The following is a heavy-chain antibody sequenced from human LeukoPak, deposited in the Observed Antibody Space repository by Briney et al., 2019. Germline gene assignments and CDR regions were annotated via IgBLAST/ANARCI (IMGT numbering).Heavy chain of an antibody. J-gene: IGHJ3*02. V-gene: IGHV1-69*13. CDR1: GGTFTSYT. Sequence: SVKVSCKASGGTFTSYTISWVRQAPGQGLEWMGGIIPIFGKANYAQKFQGRVTITADESTSTAYMEVSSLRSEDTAVYYCARADDILIGGAFDIWGQGTMVTVSS. D-gene: IGHD3-9*01. CDR2: IIPIFGKA. CDR3: ARADDILIGGAFDI.